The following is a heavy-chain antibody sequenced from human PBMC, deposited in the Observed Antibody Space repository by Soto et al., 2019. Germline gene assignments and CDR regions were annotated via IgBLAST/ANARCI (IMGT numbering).Heavy chain of an antibody. CDR3: ASWGAGIVVVPAATSAFDI. Sequence: SETLSLTCTVCGSPICDNYWGWFRQDPGQGLEWVGYIYYTGTTTYNPSVKSRVTISLDTSKNQFSLKLSSVTAADTAVYYCASWGAGIVVVPAATSAFDIWGQGTMVTVSS. D-gene: IGHD2-2*01. V-gene: IGHV4-59*08. CDR2: IYYTGTT. J-gene: IGHJ3*02. CDR1: GSPICDNY.